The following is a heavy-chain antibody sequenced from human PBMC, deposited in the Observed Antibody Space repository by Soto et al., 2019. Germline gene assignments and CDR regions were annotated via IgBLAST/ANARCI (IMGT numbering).Heavy chain of an antibody. CDR3: ASGIVGSTTYGMDV. J-gene: IGHJ6*02. Sequence: GGSLRLSCAASGFTFDDYGLSWVRQAPGKGQEWVSGINWNGGSTRYSDSVKGRFTISRDNAKNSLYLQMNSLRAEDTALYYCASGIVGSTTYGMDVWGQGTMVTVSS. D-gene: IGHD1-26*01. V-gene: IGHV3-20*04. CDR2: INWNGGST. CDR1: GFTFDDYG.